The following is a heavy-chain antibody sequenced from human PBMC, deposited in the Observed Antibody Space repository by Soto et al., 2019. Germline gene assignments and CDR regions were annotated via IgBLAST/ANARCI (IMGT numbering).Heavy chain of an antibody. CDR1: GYTFTSYG. CDR3: ARAPPITHPGMGYYYGMDV. Sequence: QVQLVQSGAEVKKPGASVKVSCKASGYTFTSYGISWVRQAPGQGLEWMGWISAYNGNANYAQKLQGRVTMTTDTSTSTAYMELRSLRSDDTAVYYCARAPPITHPGMGYYYGMDVWGQGTTVTVSS. D-gene: IGHD3-10*01. J-gene: IGHJ6*02. CDR2: ISAYNGNA. V-gene: IGHV1-18*04.